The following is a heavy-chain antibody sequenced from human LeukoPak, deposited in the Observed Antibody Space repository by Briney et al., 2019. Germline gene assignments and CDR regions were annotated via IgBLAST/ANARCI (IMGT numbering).Heavy chain of an antibody. D-gene: IGHD2-2*01. CDR3: TSICSSSSCYLDY. Sequence: GGSLRLSCADPGFTFNNYGMHWVRQAPGKGLEWVAVMSFDGSNKYYADSVKGRFTIPRDNSRNTLYLQMNSLRVEDTAVYYCTSICSSSSCYLDYWGQGTLVTVSS. CDR1: GFTFNNYG. V-gene: IGHV3-30*03. J-gene: IGHJ4*02. CDR2: MSFDGSNK.